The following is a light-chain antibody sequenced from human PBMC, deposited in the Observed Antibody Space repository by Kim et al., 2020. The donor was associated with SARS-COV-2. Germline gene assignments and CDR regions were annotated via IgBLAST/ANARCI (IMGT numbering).Light chain of an antibody. CDR2: GAS. J-gene: IGKJ4*01. V-gene: IGKV3-15*01. CDR1: QSLNNN. CDR3: QQYNDWPVA. Sequence: EIAMTQSPATVSVSPGERATLSCRANQSLNNNLAWYQQKPGRAPRLLMYGASSRATGIQARFTGSGSGTEFTLTISSLQSEDSAVYYCQQYNDWPVAFGGGTKVDIK.